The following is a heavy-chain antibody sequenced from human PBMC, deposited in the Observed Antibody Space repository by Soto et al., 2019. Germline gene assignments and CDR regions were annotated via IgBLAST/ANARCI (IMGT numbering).Heavy chain of an antibody. CDR3: ARHGFGPLHGLVDV. Sequence: QVQLQESGPGLVKPSETLSLTCTVSGGSITNYYCSWFRQPPVKGLEWIGYINYDGYSAYNLSLKRRVPLSMDASKTQFSLMLESVTATDTAVYYCARHGFGPLHGLVDVWGPGTTVIVSS. J-gene: IGHJ6*02. V-gene: IGHV4-59*08. D-gene: IGHD3-10*01. CDR2: INYDGYS. CDR1: GGSITNYY.